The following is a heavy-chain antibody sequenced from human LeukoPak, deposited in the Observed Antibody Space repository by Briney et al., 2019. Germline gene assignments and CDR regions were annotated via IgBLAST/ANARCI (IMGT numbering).Heavy chain of an antibody. V-gene: IGHV3-73*01. CDR1: GFTFSGSA. Sequence: GGSLRLSCAASGFTFSGSAMHWVRQASGKGLEWVGRIRSKANSYATAYAASVKVRFTISRDDSKNTAYLQMNSLKTEDTAVYYCTRPLISDYGDYVNYWGQGTLVTVSS. D-gene: IGHD4-17*01. J-gene: IGHJ4*02. CDR3: TRPLISDYGDYVNY. CDR2: IRSKANSYAT.